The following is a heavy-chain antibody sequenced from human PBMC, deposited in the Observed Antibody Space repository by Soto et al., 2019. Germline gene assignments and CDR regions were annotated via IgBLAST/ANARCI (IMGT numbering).Heavy chain of an antibody. CDR3: ARGWAEMWALDI. Sequence: GGSLRLSCAASGFTFSSYGMHWVRQAPGKGLEWVAVIWDDGSNKYYADSVKGRFTISRDNSKDTLYLQMNSLRAEDTAVYYCARGWAEMWALDIWGQGTMVTVSS. D-gene: IGHD2-21*01. J-gene: IGHJ3*02. CDR1: GFTFSSYG. CDR2: IWDDGSNK. V-gene: IGHV3-33*01.